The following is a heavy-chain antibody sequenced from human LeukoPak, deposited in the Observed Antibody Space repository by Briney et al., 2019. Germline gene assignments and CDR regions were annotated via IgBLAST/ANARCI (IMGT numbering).Heavy chain of an antibody. CDR3: AKGDGGNSQPDY. V-gene: IGHV3-64D*06. Sequence: GGSLRLSCSASGFTFSSYAMHWVRQAPGKGLEYFSAISTNGGSTYYADSVKGRFTISRDNSKNTLYLQMSSLRAEDTAVYYCAKGDGGNSQPDYWGQGTLVSVSS. D-gene: IGHD4-23*01. J-gene: IGHJ4*02. CDR1: GFTFSSYA. CDR2: ISTNGGST.